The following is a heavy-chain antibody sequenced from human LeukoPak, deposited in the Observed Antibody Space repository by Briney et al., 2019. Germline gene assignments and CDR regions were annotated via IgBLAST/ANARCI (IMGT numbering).Heavy chain of an antibody. CDR3: ARESPATPLTFDI. V-gene: IGHV4-34*01. CDR2: INHSGST. D-gene: IGHD2-15*01. CDR1: GGSFSGYY. Sequence: SETLSLTCAVYGGSFSGYYWSWIRQPPGKGLEWIGEINHSGSTNYNPSLKSRVTISVDTSKNQFSLKLSSVTAADTAVYYRARESPATPLTFDIWGQGTMVTVSS. J-gene: IGHJ3*02.